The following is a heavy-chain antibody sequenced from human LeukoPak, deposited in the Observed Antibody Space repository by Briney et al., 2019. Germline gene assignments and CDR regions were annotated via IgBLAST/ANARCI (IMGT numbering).Heavy chain of an antibody. D-gene: IGHD3-10*01. J-gene: IGHJ1*01. CDR1: GFTFSSYA. Sequence: GGSLRLSCVASGFTFSSYAMSWVRQAPGKGLEWVSAISGSGGSTYYADSVKGRFTISRDNSKNTLYLQMNSLRAEDTAVYYCAKLAMVRGVIEYFQHWGQGTLVTVSS. CDR3: AKLAMVRGVIEYFQH. CDR2: ISGSGGST. V-gene: IGHV3-23*01.